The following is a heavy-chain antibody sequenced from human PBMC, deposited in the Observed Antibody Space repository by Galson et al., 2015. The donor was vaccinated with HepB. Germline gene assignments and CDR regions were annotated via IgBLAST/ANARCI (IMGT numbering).Heavy chain of an antibody. CDR2: ISYDGSNK. CDR3: AKDFDAYGPHYFDY. V-gene: IGHV3-30*18. CDR1: GFTFSSYG. Sequence: SLRLSCAASGFTFSSYGMHWVRQAPGKGLEWVAVISYDGSNKDYGESVKGRFTISRDNSKHTLYLQMNSLRAEDTAVYYCAKDFDAYGPHYFDYWGQGTLVTVSS. D-gene: IGHD4-17*01. J-gene: IGHJ4*02.